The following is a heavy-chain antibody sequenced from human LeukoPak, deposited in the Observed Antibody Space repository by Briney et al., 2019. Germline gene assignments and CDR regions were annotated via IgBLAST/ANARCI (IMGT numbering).Heavy chain of an antibody. CDR3: ARRWAVAAVDY. CDR2: ISSSSSSI. J-gene: IGHJ4*02. D-gene: IGHD6-19*01. Sequence: GGSLRLSCAASAFTFSSYSMNWVRQAPGKGLEWVSYISSSSSSIYYADSVKGRFTISRDNARNSLYLQMNSLRTEDTAVYYCARRWAVAAVDYWGQGTLVTVSS. V-gene: IGHV3-48*04. CDR1: AFTFSSYS.